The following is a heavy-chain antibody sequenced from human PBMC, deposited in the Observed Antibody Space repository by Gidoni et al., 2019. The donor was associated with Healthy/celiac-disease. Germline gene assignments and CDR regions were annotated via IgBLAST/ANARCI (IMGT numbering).Heavy chain of an antibody. D-gene: IGHD2-21*02. Sequence: QVQLQQWGAGLLKPSETLSLTCAVHGASFSGYSWIWSRQPPGKGLEWIGELIHSGSTTYNPALKSRVTISVDTSKNQFSRKLSSVTAADTAVYYCARVIPRTGPVVTALYYYYGMDVWGQGTTVTVSS. J-gene: IGHJ6*02. V-gene: IGHV4-34*12. CDR3: ARVIPRTGPVVTALYYYYGMDV. CDR1: GASFSGYS. CDR2: LIHSGST.